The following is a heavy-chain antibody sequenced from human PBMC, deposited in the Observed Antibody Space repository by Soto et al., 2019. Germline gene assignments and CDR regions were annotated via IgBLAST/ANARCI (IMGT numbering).Heavy chain of an antibody. V-gene: IGHV4-59*01. Sequence: QVRLQESGPGLVKPSETLSLTCTVSGGSISPSYWNWVRQPPGKRPEWIGCIYYTGHTHYTPSLQXXVTISRDTSKHQFSLELTSVTAADTAMYVCAAGLDHNKVGYWGQGTLVTVSS. CDR2: IYYTGHT. CDR1: GGSISPSY. D-gene: IGHD2-2*03. CDR3: AAGLDHNKVGY. J-gene: IGHJ4*02.